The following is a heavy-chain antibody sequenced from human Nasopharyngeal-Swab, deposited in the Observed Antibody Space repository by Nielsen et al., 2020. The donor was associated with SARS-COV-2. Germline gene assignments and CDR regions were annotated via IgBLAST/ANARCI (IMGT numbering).Heavy chain of an antibody. CDR3: ARRAYCGGDCYYYGMDV. CDR2: IYPGDSDT. Sequence: GESLKISCKGSGYSFTSYWIGWVRQMPGKGLEWMGIIYPGDSDTRYSPSFQGQVTISADKSISTAYLQWSSLKASDTAVYYCARRAYCGGDCYYYGMDVWGQGTTVTVSS. CDR1: GYSFTSYW. D-gene: IGHD2-21*01. J-gene: IGHJ6*02. V-gene: IGHV5-51*01.